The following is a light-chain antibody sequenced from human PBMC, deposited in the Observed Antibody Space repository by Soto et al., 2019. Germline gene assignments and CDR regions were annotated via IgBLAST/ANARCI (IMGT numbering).Light chain of an antibody. CDR2: GAS. CDR1: QSVSSS. Sequence: EIVMTQSPASLSXXXGXXAXLXCRASQSVSSSLAWYQQKPGQAPRLLIYGASIRATGIPARFSGSGSGTEFTLTISSLQSEDFAVYYCQQYNNWWTFGQGTKVDI. J-gene: IGKJ1*01. CDR3: QQYNNWWT. V-gene: IGKV3-15*01.